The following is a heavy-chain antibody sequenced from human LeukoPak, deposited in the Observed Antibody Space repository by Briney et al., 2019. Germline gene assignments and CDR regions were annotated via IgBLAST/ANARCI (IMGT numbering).Heavy chain of an antibody. CDR2: ICGTWFSI. D-gene: IGHD5-12*01. V-gene: IGHV3-23*01. CDR3: AKDQGGYSAYGHLDY. CDR1: GFTFSSYA. Sequence: GVSLRLSCAAWGFTFSSYAMSGLRQAPGKGVEGVSGICGTWFSIFYGDSVKGRFTMSRENSKNTLYLRMDSLRGEDTAVYYCAKDQGGYSAYGHLDYWGQGTLVTVSS. J-gene: IGHJ4*02.